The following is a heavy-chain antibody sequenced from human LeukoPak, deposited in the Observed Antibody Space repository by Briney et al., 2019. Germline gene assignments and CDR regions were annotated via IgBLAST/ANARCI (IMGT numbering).Heavy chain of an antibody. Sequence: GGSLRLSCAASGFTFSSYWMSWVRQAPGKGLEWVANIKQDGSEKYYVDSVKGRFTISRDNAKNSLYLQMNSLRAEDTAVYYCARDQYRYSSYYFDYWGQGTLVTVSS. D-gene: IGHD6-13*01. CDR2: IKQDGSEK. CDR1: GFTFSSYW. V-gene: IGHV3-7*01. J-gene: IGHJ4*02. CDR3: ARDQYRYSSYYFDY.